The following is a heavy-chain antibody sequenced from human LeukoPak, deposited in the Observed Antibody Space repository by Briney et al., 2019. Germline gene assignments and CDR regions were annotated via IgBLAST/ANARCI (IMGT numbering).Heavy chain of an antibody. V-gene: IGHV3-74*01. CDR3: AKGRGWEASYYYYYMDV. J-gene: IGHJ6*03. Sequence: GGSLRLSCAASGFTFSNYWMHWVRQAPGKGLVWVSRINSDGINRSYADSVKGRFTISRDNAKNTLNLQMNSLRAEDTAVYYCAKGRGWEASYYYYYMDVWGKGTTVTISS. CDR2: INSDGINR. CDR1: GFTFSNYW. D-gene: IGHD1-26*01.